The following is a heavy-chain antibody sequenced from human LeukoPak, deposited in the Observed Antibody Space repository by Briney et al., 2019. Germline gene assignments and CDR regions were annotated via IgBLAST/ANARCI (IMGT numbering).Heavy chain of an antibody. CDR3: AKAPVTTCSGAYCYPFDY. CDR1: GFTFSGSA. Sequence: GGSLRLSCAASGFTFSGSAMHWVRQASGKGLEWVGRIRSKADSYATAYAASLKGRFIISRDDSKNTTYLQMNSLNTEDTAVYYCAKAPVTTCSGAYCYPFDYWGQGTLVTVSS. D-gene: IGHD2-21*01. V-gene: IGHV3-73*01. CDR2: IRSKADSYAT. J-gene: IGHJ4*02.